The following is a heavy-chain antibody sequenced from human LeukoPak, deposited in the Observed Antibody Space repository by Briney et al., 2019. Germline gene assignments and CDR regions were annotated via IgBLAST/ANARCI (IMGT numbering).Heavy chain of an antibody. D-gene: IGHD6-13*01. CDR2: IKPDENEK. Sequence: PGGSLRFSCAASGFTFNDYWMSWVRQAPGKGLEWVANIKPDENEKYYVASVKGRFTVSRDNARNSLFLQMDSLRAEDTAVYYCARGGSNRYADWGQGTLVTVSS. J-gene: IGHJ4*02. CDR3: ARGGSNRYAD. V-gene: IGHV3-7*01. CDR1: GFTFNDYW.